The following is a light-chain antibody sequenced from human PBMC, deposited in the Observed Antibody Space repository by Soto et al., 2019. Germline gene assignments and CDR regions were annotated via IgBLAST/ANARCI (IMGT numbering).Light chain of an antibody. CDR1: SSDVGGYNS. CDR3: SSATRSSTV. J-gene: IGLJ2*01. CDR2: EVS. Sequence: QSALTQPASVSGSPGQSITISCTGTSSDVGGYNSVSWYQQHPGKAPKLMIYEVSNRPSGVSNRFSGSTSGNTASLTISGHHAEDEDDYYCSSATRSSTVFGGGTKVTVL. V-gene: IGLV2-14*01.